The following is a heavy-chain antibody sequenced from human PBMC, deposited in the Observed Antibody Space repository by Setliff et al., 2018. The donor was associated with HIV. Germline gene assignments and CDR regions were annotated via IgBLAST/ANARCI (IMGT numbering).Heavy chain of an antibody. D-gene: IGHD5-18*01. V-gene: IGHV1-46*01. CDR2: INPGDGRA. Sequence: ASVKVSCKASGGTFSSYAISWVRQAPGQRLEYLGMINPGDGRASYPQKFQGRVTVTSDTSTSTVSLYLSSLTSEDSAVYFCAREDDSHSPFFNFWGQGTLVTVSS. CDR3: AREDDSHSPFFNF. CDR1: GGTFSSYA. J-gene: IGHJ4*02.